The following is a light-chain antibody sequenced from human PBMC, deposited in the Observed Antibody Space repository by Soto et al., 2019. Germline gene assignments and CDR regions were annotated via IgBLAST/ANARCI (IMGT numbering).Light chain of an antibody. V-gene: IGKV3-20*01. Sequence: EIVLTQSPGTLSLSPGERASLSCRAGQSISSSSLAWYQQKPGQAPRLLIYGASSRATGIPERFSGSGSGTDFTLTITRLEPEDFAVYCCHQYGTSPITFGRGTKVDIK. CDR2: GAS. J-gene: IGKJ4*01. CDR3: HQYGTSPIT. CDR1: QSISSSS.